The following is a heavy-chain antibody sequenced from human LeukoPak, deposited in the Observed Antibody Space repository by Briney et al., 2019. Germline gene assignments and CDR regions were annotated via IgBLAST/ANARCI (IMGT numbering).Heavy chain of an antibody. J-gene: IGHJ4*02. CDR2: IWYDGSNK. CDR3: GICPWWDYFYY. D-gene: IGHD2-15*01. Sequence: PGGSLRLSCAASGFTFSAYGTHWVRQAPGKGLEWVAVIWYDGSNKYYTDSVKGRFTISKDNSKNTLYLQMGSLKADEIIAFYCGICPWWDYFYYWGQGTLVTVSS. CDR1: GFTFSAYG. V-gene: IGHV3-33*01.